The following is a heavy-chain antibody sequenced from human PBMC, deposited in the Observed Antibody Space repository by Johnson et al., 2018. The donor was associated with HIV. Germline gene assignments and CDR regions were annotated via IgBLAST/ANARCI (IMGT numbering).Heavy chain of an antibody. D-gene: IGHD4-23*01. CDR3: AKGYGGNGGAFDI. V-gene: IGHV3-33*06. CDR2: IWFDGTNK. J-gene: IGHJ3*02. Sequence: QVQLVESGGGAVQPGRSLRLSCAASGFTFSSYGMHWVRQAPGTGLEWVAVIWFDGTNKYYADSVQGRFTISRDNSKNTLYLQMNSLRAEDTAVYYCAKGYGGNGGAFDIWGQGTMVTVSS. CDR1: GFTFSSYG.